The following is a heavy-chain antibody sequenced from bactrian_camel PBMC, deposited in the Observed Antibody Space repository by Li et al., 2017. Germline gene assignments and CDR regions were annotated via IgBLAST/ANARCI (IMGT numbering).Heavy chain of an antibody. CDR3: ATQPAAFNGGECYRFQDLAFNY. J-gene: IGHJ4*01. CDR2: IDTGDGST. CDR1: GYTFNTYS. Sequence: HVQLVESGGGSALAGGSVRLSCAVSGYTFNTYSWFRQVPGQEREGVAAIDTGDGSTYYLNSVEGRFTISHDDAKNTLYLQMNSLKPEDTAMYYCATQPAAFNGGECYRFQDLAFNYCGQGTQVTVS. D-gene: IGHD1*01. V-gene: IGHV3S1*01.